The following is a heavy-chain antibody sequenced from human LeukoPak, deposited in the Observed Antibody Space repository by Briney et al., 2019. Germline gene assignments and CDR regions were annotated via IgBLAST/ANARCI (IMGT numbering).Heavy chain of an antibody. V-gene: IGHV4-39*01. CDR1: GVSISSSNSY. J-gene: IGHJ6*03. CDR3: ARRGGIIRGVASYYYMDV. Sequence: SSETLSLTCTVSGVSISSSNSYWGWIRQPPGKGLEWIGSIYYSGNTYYNASLKSQVSISIDTSKNQFSLKLSSVTAADTAAYYCARRGGIIRGVASYYYMDVWGKGTTVTISS. D-gene: IGHD3-10*01. CDR2: IYYSGNT.